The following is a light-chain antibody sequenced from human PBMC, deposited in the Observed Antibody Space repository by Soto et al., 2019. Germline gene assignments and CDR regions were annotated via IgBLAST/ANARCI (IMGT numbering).Light chain of an antibody. J-gene: IGKJ1*01. CDR2: KAS. CDR3: QLYNSYSEA. CDR1: QTISSW. V-gene: IGKV1-5*03. Sequence: DIQMTQSPSTLSGSVGDRVTITCRASQTISSWLAWYQQKPGKAPKLLIYKASTLKSGVPSRFSGSGSGTEFTLTISSLQPDDFATSYCQLYNSYSEAFGHGTKV.